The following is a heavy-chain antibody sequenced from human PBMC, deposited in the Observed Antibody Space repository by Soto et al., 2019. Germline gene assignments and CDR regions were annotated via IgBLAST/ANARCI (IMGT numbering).Heavy chain of an antibody. CDR1: GGSISSYY. D-gene: IGHD3-10*01. Sequence: SETLSLTCTVSGGSISSYYWSWIRQPPGKGLEWIGYIYYSGSTNYNPSLKSRVTISVDTSKNQFSLKLSSVTAADTAVYYCAASTLWFGEYRYWGQGTLVTVSS. J-gene: IGHJ4*02. V-gene: IGHV4-59*01. CDR3: AASTLWFGEYRY. CDR2: IYYSGST.